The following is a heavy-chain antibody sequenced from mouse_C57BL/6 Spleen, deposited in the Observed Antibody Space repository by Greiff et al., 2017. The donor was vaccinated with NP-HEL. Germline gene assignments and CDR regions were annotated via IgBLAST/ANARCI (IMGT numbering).Heavy chain of an antibody. J-gene: IGHJ4*01. D-gene: IGHD2-5*01. CDR2: ISSGGSYT. V-gene: IGHV5-6*01. Sequence: EVKLMESGGDLVKPGGSLKLSCAASGFTFSSYGMSWVRQTPDKRLEWVATISSGGSYTYYPDSVKGRFTISRDNAKNTLYLQMSSLKSEDTAMYYCARQDYSNSGYAIDYWGQGTSVTVSS. CDR1: GFTFSSYG. CDR3: ARQDYSNSGYAIDY.